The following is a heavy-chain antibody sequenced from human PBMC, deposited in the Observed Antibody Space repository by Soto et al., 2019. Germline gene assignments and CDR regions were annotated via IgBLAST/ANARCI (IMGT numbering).Heavy chain of an antibody. CDR1: GFTFTSSA. J-gene: IGHJ5*02. V-gene: IGHV1-58*01. CDR3: TSLGYCSSTSCFDP. CDR2: IGVGGGNT. D-gene: IGHD2-2*01. Sequence: SVKVSCKTSGFTFTSSAVQWVRQARGQPLEWIGWIGVGGGNTNYAQKLQGRITITRDMSTSTAYMELRSLTSEDTAVYYCTSLGYCSSTSCFDPWGQGTLVTVSS.